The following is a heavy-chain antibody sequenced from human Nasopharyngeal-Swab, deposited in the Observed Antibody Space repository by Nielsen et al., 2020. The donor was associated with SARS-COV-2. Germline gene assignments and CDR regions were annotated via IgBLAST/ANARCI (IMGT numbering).Heavy chain of an antibody. J-gene: IGHJ4*02. D-gene: IGHD3-22*01. CDR2: ISSSGSTI. V-gene: IGHV3-11*04. CDR3: AREGDYYDSSGYFHYFDY. CDR1: GFTFSDYY. Sequence: GESLNIPCAASGFTFSDYYMSWIRQAPGKGLEWVSYISSSGSTIYYADSVKGRFTISRDNAKNSLYLQMNSLRAEDTAVYYCAREGDYYDSSGYFHYFDYWGQGTLVTVSS.